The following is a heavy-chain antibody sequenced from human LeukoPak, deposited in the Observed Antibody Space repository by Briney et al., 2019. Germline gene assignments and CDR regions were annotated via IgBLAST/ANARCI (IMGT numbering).Heavy chain of an antibody. Sequence: LRLPCAASGFTFSSYAMSWVRQHPGKGLEWIGYIYYSGSTYYNPSLKSRVTISVDTSKNQFSLKLSSVTAADTAVYYCARERAVAGRGGYYFDYWGQGTLVTVSS. D-gene: IGHD6-19*01. CDR3: ARERAVAGRGGYYFDY. V-gene: IGHV4-31*02. J-gene: IGHJ4*02. CDR2: IYYSGST. CDR1: GFTFSSYA.